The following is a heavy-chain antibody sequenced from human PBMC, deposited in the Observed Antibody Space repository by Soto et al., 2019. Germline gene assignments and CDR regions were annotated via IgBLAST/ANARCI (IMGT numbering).Heavy chain of an antibody. CDR1: GFTFSSYG. V-gene: IGHV3-30*18. D-gene: IGHD3-22*01. J-gene: IGHJ4*02. CDR3: AKAGYYDSSGYYELDY. Sequence: QVQLVVSGGGVVQPGRSLRLSCAASGFTFSSYGMHWVRQAPGKGLEWVAVVLYDGRNKYYADSVKGRFTISRDNSKNTVYLQMNSLRAEDTAVYYCAKAGYYDSSGYYELDYWGQGTLVTVSS. CDR2: VLYDGRNK.